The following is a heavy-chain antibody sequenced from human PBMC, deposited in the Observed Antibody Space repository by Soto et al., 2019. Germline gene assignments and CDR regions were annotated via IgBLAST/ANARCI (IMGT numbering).Heavy chain of an antibody. D-gene: IGHD6-13*01. CDR1: EFIFSSFA. J-gene: IGHJ4*02. Sequence: LSCVVSEFIFSSFALSWVRLAPGKGLEWVAAVSRRGVNTYYADSVKGRFTISRENAKNTLYLQMNSLRAEDTAVYYCAKLSSPINDLAEPGPDYWGQGTLVTVSS. CDR2: VSRRGVNT. CDR3: AKLSSPINDLAEPGPDY. V-gene: IGHV3-23*01.